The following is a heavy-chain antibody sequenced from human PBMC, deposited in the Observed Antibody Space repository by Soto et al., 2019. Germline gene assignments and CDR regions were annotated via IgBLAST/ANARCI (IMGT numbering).Heavy chain of an antibody. CDR1: GFTFSDHY. CDR3: ARVETRGSNGLDY. J-gene: IGHJ4*02. CDR2: TRNKANSYTP. V-gene: IGHV3-72*01. D-gene: IGHD3-16*01. Sequence: EVQLVESGGGLVQPGGSLRLSCAASGFTFSDHYMDWVRQAPGKGLEWVGRTRNKANSYTPEYDASVKGRSTISRDDSKNSRYLQMNSLKTEDTAVYYCARVETRGSNGLDYWGRGTLVTVSS.